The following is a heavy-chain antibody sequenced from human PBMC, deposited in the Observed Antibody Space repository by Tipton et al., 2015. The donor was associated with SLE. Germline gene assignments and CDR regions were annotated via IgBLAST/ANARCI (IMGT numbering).Heavy chain of an antibody. V-gene: IGHV4-39*07. CDR1: GGSISSSSYY. CDR3: ARTKLRYFDWPYNWFYP. D-gene: IGHD3-9*01. CDR2: IYYSGST. Sequence: TLSLTCTVSGGSISSSSYYWGWIRQPPGKGLEWIGSIYYSGSTYYNPSLKSRVTISVDTSKNQFSLKLSSVTAADTAVYYCARTKLRYFDWPYNWFYPWGQGTLVTVSS. J-gene: IGHJ5*02.